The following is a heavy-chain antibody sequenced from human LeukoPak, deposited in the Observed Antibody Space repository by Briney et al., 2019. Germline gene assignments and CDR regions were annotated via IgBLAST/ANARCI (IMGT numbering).Heavy chain of an antibody. CDR1: GFTVSSNY. D-gene: IGHD3-22*01. CDR2: IYSGGST. J-gene: IGHJ3*02. Sequence: PGGSLRLSCAASGFTVSSNYMSWVRQAPGKGLEWVSVIYSGGSTYYADSVKGRFTISRDNPKNTLYLQMNSLRAEDTAVYYCARDYYDSSGYRHDAFDIWGQGTMVTVSS. V-gene: IGHV3-53*01. CDR3: ARDYYDSSGYRHDAFDI.